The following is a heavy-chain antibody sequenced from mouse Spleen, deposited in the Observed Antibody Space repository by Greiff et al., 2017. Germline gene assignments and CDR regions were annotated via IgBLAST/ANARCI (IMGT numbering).Heavy chain of an antibody. Sequence: QVQLQQPGTELVKPGASVKLSCKASGYTFTSYWMHWVKQRPGQGLEWIGNINPSNGGTNYNEKFKSKATLTVDKSTSTAYMQLSSLTSEDSAVYYCARWGLTGTDYYAMDYWGQGTSVTVSS. CDR1: GYTFTSYW. J-gene: IGHJ4*01. D-gene: IGHD4-1*01. CDR2: INPSNGGT. CDR3: ARWGLTGTDYYAMDY. V-gene: IGHV1-53*01.